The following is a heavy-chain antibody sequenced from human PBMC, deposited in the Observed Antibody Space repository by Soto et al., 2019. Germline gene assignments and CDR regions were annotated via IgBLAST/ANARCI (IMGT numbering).Heavy chain of an antibody. CDR2: IYHSGST. CDR1: GGSISSGGYS. D-gene: IGHD3-22*01. J-gene: IGHJ4*02. Sequence: RRCRTCAVSGGSISSGGYSWSWIRQPPGKGLEWIGYIYHSGSTYYNPSLKSRVTISVDRSKNQFSLKLSSVTAADTAVYYCAVSGYSLLYYFDYWGQGTLVTVYS. V-gene: IGHV4-30-2*01. CDR3: AVSGYSLLYYFDY.